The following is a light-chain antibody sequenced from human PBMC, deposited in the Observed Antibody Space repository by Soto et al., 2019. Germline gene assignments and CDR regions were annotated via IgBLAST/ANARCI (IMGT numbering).Light chain of an antibody. CDR2: TDN. J-gene: IGLJ3*02. CDR1: NSNIGSHT. Sequence: QSVLTQPPSASGTPGQRVTISCSGSNSNIGSHTVNWYQQLPGTAPKLLIYTDNQRPSGVPDRFSDSKSGTSASLAISGLQSEAEADDYCAAWDDSLQSWVFGGGTKLTVL. CDR3: AAWDDSLQSWV. V-gene: IGLV1-44*01.